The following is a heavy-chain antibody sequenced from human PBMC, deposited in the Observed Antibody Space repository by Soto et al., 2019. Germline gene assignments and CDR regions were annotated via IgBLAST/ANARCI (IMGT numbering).Heavy chain of an antibody. J-gene: IGHJ6*02. CDR3: ARGDIAAAGPLGYYGMDV. D-gene: IGHD6-13*01. V-gene: IGHV4-59*01. CDR2: VHYSESP. Sequence: SETLSLTCTVSGGSIGTFHWSWIRQSPGKGLEWLGHVHYSESPNYNPSFESRVTMSLDTSKNHFSLKLSSVTAADTAVYYCARGDIAAAGPLGYYGMDVWGQGTTVTVSS. CDR1: GGSIGTFH.